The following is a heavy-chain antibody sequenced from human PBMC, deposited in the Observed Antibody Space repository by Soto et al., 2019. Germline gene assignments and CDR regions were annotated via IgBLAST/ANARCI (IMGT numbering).Heavy chain of an antibody. J-gene: IGHJ6*02. CDR3: AKARGAYGMDV. Sequence: QVQLVESGGGVVQPGRSLRLSCAASGFTFSSYGMHWVRQAPGKGLEWVAVISYDGSNKYYADSVKGRFTISRDNSKSTLYMQMNSLRAEDTAVYYCAKARGAYGMDVWGQGTTGTVSS. CDR2: ISYDGSNK. V-gene: IGHV3-30*18. CDR1: GFTFSSYG. D-gene: IGHD3-10*01.